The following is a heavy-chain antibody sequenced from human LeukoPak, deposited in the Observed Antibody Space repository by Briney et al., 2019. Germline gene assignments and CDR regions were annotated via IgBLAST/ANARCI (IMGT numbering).Heavy chain of an antibody. Sequence: GGSLRLSCAPAGFTFSSYAMSWVRKAPGKELEWVAAISGSGGSTYYADSVKGRFTISRDNSKNTLYLQMNSLRAEDTAVYYCAKDPGSGYFQYWGQGTLVTVSS. CDR1: GFTFSSYA. D-gene: IGHD3-22*01. J-gene: IGHJ4*02. CDR3: AKDPGSGYFQY. CDR2: ISGSGGST. V-gene: IGHV3-23*01.